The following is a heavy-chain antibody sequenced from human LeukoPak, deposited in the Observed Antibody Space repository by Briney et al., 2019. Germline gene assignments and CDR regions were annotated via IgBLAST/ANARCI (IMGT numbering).Heavy chain of an antibody. D-gene: IGHD5-24*01. CDR2: IIPILGIA. V-gene: IGHV1-69*02. Sequence: EASVKVSCKASGGTFSSYTISWVRQAPGQGLEWMGRIIPILGIANYAQKFQGRVTITADKSTSTAYMELSRLRSEDTAVYYCARGATRHAFDIWGEGTMVTVSS. J-gene: IGHJ3*02. CDR3: ARGATRHAFDI. CDR1: GGTFSSYT.